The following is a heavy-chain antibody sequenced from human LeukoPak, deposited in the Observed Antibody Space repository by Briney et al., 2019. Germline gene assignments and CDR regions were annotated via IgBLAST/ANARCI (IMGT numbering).Heavy chain of an antibody. CDR3: ARLAAAGTHGWFDP. Sequence: GESLKISCKGSGYSFTNNWIGWLRQMPGKGREGMGITYPGDSNTRHSPSFQGQVTISADKSISSAYLQWSSLKASDTAMYYCARLAAAGTHGWFDPWGQGTLVTVSS. D-gene: IGHD6-13*01. CDR2: TYPGDSNT. CDR1: GYSFTNNW. V-gene: IGHV5-51*01. J-gene: IGHJ5*02.